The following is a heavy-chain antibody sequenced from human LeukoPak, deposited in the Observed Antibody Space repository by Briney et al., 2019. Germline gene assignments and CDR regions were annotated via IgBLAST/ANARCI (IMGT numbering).Heavy chain of an antibody. CDR1: GGTFSSYA. CDR2: IIPFFCTA. Sequence: ASVKVSCKASGGTFSSYAISWVRQAPGQGLEWMGVIIPFFCTANYAQRFQGRVTITADKSTSTAYMELSSLRSEDTAVYYCAYYYGSGTYYYYGMDAWGKGTTVTVSS. CDR3: AYYYGSGTYYYYGMDA. D-gene: IGHD3-10*01. V-gene: IGHV1-69*06. J-gene: IGHJ6*04.